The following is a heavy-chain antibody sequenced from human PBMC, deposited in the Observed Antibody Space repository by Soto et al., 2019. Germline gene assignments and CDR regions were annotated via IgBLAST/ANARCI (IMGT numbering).Heavy chain of an antibody. J-gene: IGHJ2*01. V-gene: IGHV1-18*01. CDR1: GYTFNNYG. CDR3: ARCYCSVGSCYTWWHFDL. D-gene: IGHD2-15*01. CDR2: IGPYNGNT. Sequence: QVQLVQSGAEVKKPGASVKVSCKASGYTFNNYGISWVRQAPGQGLEWMGWIGPYNGNTDHAQNFQGRVTMTTDTSTKTAYMELRSLRSDDTALYYCARCYCSVGSCYTWWHFDLWGRGTLVTVSS.